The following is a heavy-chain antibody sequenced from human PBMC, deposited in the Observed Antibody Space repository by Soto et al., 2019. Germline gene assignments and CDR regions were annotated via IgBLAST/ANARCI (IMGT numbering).Heavy chain of an antibody. V-gene: IGHV3-15*01. CDR1: EFTFTYAW. CDR3: TSLYYGH. Sequence: EVPLVESGGDLVKPGGSLRLSCAASEFTFTYAWMSWVRQAPGKGLEWVGRIKSKTDGGTTDYAAPVKGRFTISRDESQNTLYLQMNSLKTGDTAVYYCTSLYYGHWGQGTLVTVSS. J-gene: IGHJ4*02. D-gene: IGHD3-16*02. CDR2: IKSKTDGGTT.